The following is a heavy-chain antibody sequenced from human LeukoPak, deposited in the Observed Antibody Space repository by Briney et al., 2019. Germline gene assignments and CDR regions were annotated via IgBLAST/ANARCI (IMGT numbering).Heavy chain of an antibody. CDR1: XXXXXXXD. CDR3: ARAAGDLDY. J-gene: IGHJ4*02. V-gene: IGHV1-8*01. Sequence: ASVXVXXXXXXXXXXXXDIXWVRQATGQGLEWVGWMNPNSGNTGSAQKFQGRVSMTRDTSISTAYMELSSLRSEDTAIYYCARAAGDLDYWGQGTLVTVSS. CDR2: MNPNSGNT.